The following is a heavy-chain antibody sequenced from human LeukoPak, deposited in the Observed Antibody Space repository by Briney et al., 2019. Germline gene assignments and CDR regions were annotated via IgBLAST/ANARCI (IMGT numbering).Heavy chain of an antibody. CDR3: ARVSYYDSSGYYEGPTTGSDDDY. CDR2: INPNSGGT. D-gene: IGHD3-22*01. CDR1: GYTFTGYY. Sequence: VASVKVSCKASGYTFTGYYMHWVRQAPGQGLEWMGWINPNSGGTNYAQKFQGRVTMTRDTSISTAYMELSRLRSDDTAVYYCARVSYYDSSGYYEGPTTGSDDDYWGQGTLVTVSS. V-gene: IGHV1-2*02. J-gene: IGHJ4*02.